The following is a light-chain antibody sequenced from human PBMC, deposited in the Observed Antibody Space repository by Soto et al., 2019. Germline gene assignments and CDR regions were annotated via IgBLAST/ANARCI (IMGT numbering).Light chain of an antibody. Sequence: QSVLTQPPSASGTPGQRVTISCSGSSSNIGSNYVYWYQQLPGTAPKLLIYRNNQRPSGVPDRSSCSKSGTSASLAISGLRCEDEADYYCAAWDDSLSGPVVFGGGTKLTVL. V-gene: IGLV1-47*01. J-gene: IGLJ2*01. CDR3: AAWDDSLSGPVV. CDR2: RNN. CDR1: SSNIGSNY.